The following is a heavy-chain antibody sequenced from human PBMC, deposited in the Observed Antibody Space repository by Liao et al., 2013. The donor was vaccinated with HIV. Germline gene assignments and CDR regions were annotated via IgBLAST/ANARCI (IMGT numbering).Heavy chain of an antibody. CDR3: ARGLGSRNPKGXNTET. V-gene: IGHV4-34*01. D-gene: IGHD1-1*01. Sequence: QVQLQQWGAGLLKPSETLSLTCAVYGGSFSGYYWSWIRQPPGKGLEWIGEINHSGSTNYNPSLKSRVTISVDTSKNQFSLKLSSVTAADTAVYYCARGLGSRNPKGXNTETGVQGTLVTVSS. CDR2: INHSGST. CDR1: GGSFSGYY. J-gene: IGHJ4*02.